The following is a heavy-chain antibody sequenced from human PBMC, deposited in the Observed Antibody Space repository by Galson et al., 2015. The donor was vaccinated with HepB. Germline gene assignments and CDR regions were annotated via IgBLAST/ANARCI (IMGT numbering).Heavy chain of an antibody. CDR1: GLSIDNTW. CDR2: IFREGTA. J-gene: IGHJ4*02. V-gene: IGHV4-28*01. D-gene: IGHD2-2*01. Sequence: SETLSLTCAVSGLSIDNTWWVWIRQPPGKGLQWMGYIFREGTAFYNPSLESRLPLSRDNFASQVSLKLSAVTAADTATYYCATKTDAIYFFDYWGQGITVTVSS. CDR3: ATKTDAIYFFDY.